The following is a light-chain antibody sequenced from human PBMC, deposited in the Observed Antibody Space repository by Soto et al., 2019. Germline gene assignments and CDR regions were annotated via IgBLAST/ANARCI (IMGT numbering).Light chain of an antibody. CDR2: GAS. Sequence: EIVMTQSAATLSLSPGERVTRSCRASQSVSSKLAWYQQKPGQAPRLLIYGASIRATDIPARFSGSGSGTEFTLTISRLQSEDFAIFYCQQYSNWPYTFGQGTKADIK. CDR1: QSVSSK. V-gene: IGKV3-15*01. CDR3: QQYSNWPYT. J-gene: IGKJ2*01.